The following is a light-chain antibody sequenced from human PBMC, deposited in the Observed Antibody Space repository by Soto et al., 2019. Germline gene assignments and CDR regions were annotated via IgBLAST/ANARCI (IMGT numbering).Light chain of an antibody. CDR1: QSVSIK. CDR3: QQYSNVHPIR. J-gene: IGKJ5*01. CDR2: DTS. V-gene: IGKV3-15*01. Sequence: ITESPRALSLCPGEEASLLCRASQSVSIKLAWYQQKPGQAPRLLIYDTSTRATGIQARFSGSGSGTEFTLTISSLQSEDFAGYYCQQYSNVHPIRFGHGALPDIK.